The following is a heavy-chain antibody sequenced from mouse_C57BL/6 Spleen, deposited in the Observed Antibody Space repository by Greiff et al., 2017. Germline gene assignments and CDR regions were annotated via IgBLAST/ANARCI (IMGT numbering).Heavy chain of an antibody. CDR3: ARAVYDDDGGFAY. V-gene: IGHV5-4*03. Sequence: EVKLMESGAGLVKPGGSLKLSCAASGFTFSSYAMPWVRQTPEKRLEWVATISDGGSYTYYPDNVKGRSTITRDNAYNNLYLQMSHLKSEDTAMYYCARAVYDDDGGFAYWGKGTLVTVSA. D-gene: IGHD2-4*01. CDR2: ISDGGSYT. CDR1: GFTFSSYA. J-gene: IGHJ3*01.